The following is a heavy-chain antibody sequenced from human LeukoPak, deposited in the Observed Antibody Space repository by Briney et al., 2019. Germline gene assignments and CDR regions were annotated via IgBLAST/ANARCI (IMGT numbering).Heavy chain of an antibody. D-gene: IGHD3-22*01. CDR3: AKSEYYYDSSGYDY. CDR1: GFTVSSNY. J-gene: IGHJ4*02. V-gene: IGHV3-53*01. Sequence: GGSLRLSCAASGFTVSSNYMSWVRQAPGKGLEWVSVIYSGGSTYYADSVKGRFTISRDNSKNTLYLQMNSLRAEDTAVYYCAKSEYYYDSSGYDYWGQGTLVTVSS. CDR2: IYSGGST.